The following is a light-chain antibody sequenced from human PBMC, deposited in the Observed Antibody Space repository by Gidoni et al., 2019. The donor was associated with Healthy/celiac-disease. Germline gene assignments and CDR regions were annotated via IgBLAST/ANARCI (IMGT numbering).Light chain of an antibody. CDR2: AAS. Sequence: DIQMTQSPSSLSASVGDRVTITCRASKSISSYLNWYQQKPGKAPKLLIYAASSLQSGVPSMFSGSGSVTDFTLTISSLQPEDFATYYCQQSYSTPLTFGGGTKVEIK. CDR1: KSISSY. CDR3: QQSYSTPLT. J-gene: IGKJ4*01. V-gene: IGKV1-39*01.